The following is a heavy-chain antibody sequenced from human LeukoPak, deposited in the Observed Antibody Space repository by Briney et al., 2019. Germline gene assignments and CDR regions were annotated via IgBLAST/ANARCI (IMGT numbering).Heavy chain of an antibody. D-gene: IGHD1-26*01. CDR3: ARCQGELDAFDI. Sequence: GGSLRLSCAASGFTFSSYTMNWVRQAPGKGLEWVSSIGSNSSYIYYADSVKGRFTISRDNAKNSLYLQMNSLRAEDTAVYYCARCQGELDAFDIWGQGTMVTVSS. CDR1: GFTFSSYT. CDR2: IGSNSSYI. J-gene: IGHJ3*02. V-gene: IGHV3-21*01.